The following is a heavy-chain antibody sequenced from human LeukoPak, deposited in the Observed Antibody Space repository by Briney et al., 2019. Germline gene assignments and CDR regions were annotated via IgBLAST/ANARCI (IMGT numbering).Heavy chain of an antibody. CDR3: ARGSRISLFGVTHMRGSFDI. CDR2: INHSGST. D-gene: IGHD3-3*01. J-gene: IGHJ3*02. Sequence: SETLSLTRAVYDGSFSGYYWSWIRQPPGKGLEWIGEINHSGSTNYNPSLESRVTISVDTSKNQFSLKLSSVTAADTSVYYCARGSRISLFGVTHMRGSFDIWGQGTMVTVSS. V-gene: IGHV4-34*01. CDR1: DGSFSGYY.